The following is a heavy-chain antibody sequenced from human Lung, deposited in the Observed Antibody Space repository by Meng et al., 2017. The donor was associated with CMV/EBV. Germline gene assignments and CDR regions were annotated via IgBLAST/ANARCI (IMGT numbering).Heavy chain of an antibody. V-gene: IGHV3-21*01. J-gene: IGHJ6*02. CDR3: ARDPGLDSAAYYDFWSGSPLYYYYGMDV. Sequence: GGSLRLSXAASGFTFSSYSMNWVRQAPGKGLEWVSSISSSSSYIYYADSVKGRFTISRDNAKNSLYLQMNSLRAEDTAVYYCARDPGLDSAAYYDFWSGSPLYYYYGMDVWGQGTTVTVSS. CDR2: ISSSSSYI. D-gene: IGHD3-3*01. CDR1: GFTFSSYS.